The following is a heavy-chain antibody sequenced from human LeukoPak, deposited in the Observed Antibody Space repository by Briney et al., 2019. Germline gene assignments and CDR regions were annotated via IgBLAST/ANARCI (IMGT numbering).Heavy chain of an antibody. J-gene: IGHJ4*02. Sequence: ASVKVSCKASGGTFSSYAISWVRQAPGQGLEWMGRIIPIFGTANYAQKFQGRVTITTDESTSTAYMELSSLRSEDTAVYYCASTDGIFGDPFDYWGQGTLVTVSS. V-gene: IGHV1-69*05. CDR1: GGTFSSYA. CDR3: ASTDGIFGDPFDY. D-gene: IGHD3-3*01. CDR2: IIPIFGTA.